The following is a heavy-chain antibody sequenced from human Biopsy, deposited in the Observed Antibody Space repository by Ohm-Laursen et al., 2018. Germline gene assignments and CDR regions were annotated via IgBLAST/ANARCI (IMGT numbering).Heavy chain of an antibody. Sequence: SLRLSCSASGFTFTSYAMHWVRQAPGKGLEWVSVISDGGGGEYYADSLQGRFIISRDNPKNTVDLQMNSQRADDTAVYFCARDGKRWNYSTYFSGHFDLWGRGTLVTVSS. CDR2: ISDGGGGE. V-gene: IGHV3-30*03. J-gene: IGHJ2*01. CDR3: ARDGKRWNYSTYFSGHFDL. CDR1: GFTFTSYA. D-gene: IGHD1-7*01.